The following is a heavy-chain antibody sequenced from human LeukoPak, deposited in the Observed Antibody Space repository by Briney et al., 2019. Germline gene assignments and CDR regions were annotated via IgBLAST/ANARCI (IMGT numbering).Heavy chain of an antibody. CDR2: IYPGDSET. J-gene: IGHJ4*02. D-gene: IGHD3-9*01. CDR1: GYSFTNYW. V-gene: IGHV5-51*01. CDR3: ARLSKIDILTGFGY. Sequence: GESLKISCKASGYSFTNYWIAWVRQMPGKGLEWMGIIYPGDSETRYNPSFQGQVTISADKSISTAYLQWSSLKASDTAIYYCARLSKIDILTGFGYWGQGTLVTVSS.